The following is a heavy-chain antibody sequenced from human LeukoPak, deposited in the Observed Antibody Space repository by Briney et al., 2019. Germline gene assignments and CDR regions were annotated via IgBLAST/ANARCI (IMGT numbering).Heavy chain of an antibody. D-gene: IGHD6-13*01. V-gene: IGHV3-7*03. CDR3: ARPGGYSSSRRSDY. J-gene: IGHJ4*02. CDR1: GFTFSSYW. Sequence: QAGGSLRLSCAASGFTFSSYWMSWVRQAPGKGLEWVANIKQDGSEKYYVDSVKGRFTISRDNAKNSLYLQMNSLRAEDTAVYYCARPGGYSSSRRSDYWGQGTLVTVSS. CDR2: IKQDGSEK.